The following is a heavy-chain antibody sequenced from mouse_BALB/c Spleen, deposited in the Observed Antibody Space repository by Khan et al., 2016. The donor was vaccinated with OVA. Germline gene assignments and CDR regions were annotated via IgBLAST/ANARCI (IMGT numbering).Heavy chain of an antibody. V-gene: IGHV3-2*02. CDR1: GYSITSGYA. CDR2: ISYSGGT. J-gene: IGHJ2*01. CDR3: ARGNYYGYYCDY. D-gene: IGHD1-1*01. Sequence: VQLKESGPGLVKPSQSLSLTCTVTGYSITSGYAWNWIRQFPGNKLEFMGYISYSGGTSYNPSLKSRISITRDTSKNQFFLQLNSVTTEDTATYYCARGNYYGYYCDYWGQGTPLTVSS.